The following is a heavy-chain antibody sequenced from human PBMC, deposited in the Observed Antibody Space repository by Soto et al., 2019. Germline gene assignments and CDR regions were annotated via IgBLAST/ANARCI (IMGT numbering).Heavy chain of an antibody. CDR3: ARHYYDILTGYYMWFRDTYYYGMDV. CDR2: IIPIFGTA. D-gene: IGHD3-9*01. CDR1: GGTFSSYA. V-gene: IGHV1-69*13. Sequence: GASVKVSCKASGGTFSSYAISWVRQAPGQGLEWIGGIIPIFGTANYAQKFQGRVTITADESTSTAYMELSSLRSEDTAVYYCARHYYDILTGYYMWFRDTYYYGMDVWGQGTTVNISS. J-gene: IGHJ6*02.